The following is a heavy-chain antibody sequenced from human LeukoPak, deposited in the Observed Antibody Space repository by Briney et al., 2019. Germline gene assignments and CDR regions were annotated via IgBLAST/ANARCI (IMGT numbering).Heavy chain of an antibody. Sequence: GSSVKVSCKASGGTFSSYTIGWVRQAPGQGREWMGRIIPILGIANYAQKFQSRVTITADKSTSTAYMELSSLRSEDTAVYYCARSLEWLSIGPFDYWGQGTLVTVSS. CDR2: IIPILGIA. J-gene: IGHJ4*02. V-gene: IGHV1-69*02. CDR1: GGTFSSYT. CDR3: ARSLEWLSIGPFDY. D-gene: IGHD3-3*01.